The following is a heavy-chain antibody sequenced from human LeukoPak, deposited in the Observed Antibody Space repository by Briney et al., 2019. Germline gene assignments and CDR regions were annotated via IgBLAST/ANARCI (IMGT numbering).Heavy chain of an antibody. J-gene: IGHJ3*02. CDR1: GFSLSTSGMC. Sequence: SGPTLVNPTQTLTLTCTFSGFSLSTSGMCVSWIRQPPGKALEWLARIDWDDDKYYSTSLKTRLTITKDTSKNQVVLTMTNMDSVDTATYYCAQKKIAADAFDIWGQGTVVTVSS. CDR3: AQKKIAADAFDI. CDR2: IDWDDDK. V-gene: IGHV2-70*12. D-gene: IGHD6-25*01.